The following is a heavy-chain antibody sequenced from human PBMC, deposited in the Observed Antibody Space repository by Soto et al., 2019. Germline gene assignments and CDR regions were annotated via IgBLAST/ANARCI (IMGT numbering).Heavy chain of an antibody. CDR1: GFTFSSYW. CDR3: AREAQLEPRRFDY. D-gene: IGHD1-1*01. Sequence: GGSLRLSCAASGFTFSSYWMHWVRQAPGKGLVWVSRINSDGSSTSYADSVKGRFTISRDNAKNTLYLQMNSLRAEDTAVYYCAREAQLEPRRFDYWGQGTLVTVSS. V-gene: IGHV3-74*01. J-gene: IGHJ4*02. CDR2: INSDGSST.